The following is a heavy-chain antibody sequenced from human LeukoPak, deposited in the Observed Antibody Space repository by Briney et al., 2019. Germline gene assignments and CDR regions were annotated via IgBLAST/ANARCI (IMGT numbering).Heavy chain of an antibody. V-gene: IGHV4-30-4*08. CDR3: ARGDYSNYFSLDY. Sequence: TSETLSLTCTVSGGSISSGDYYWSWIRQPPGKGLEWIGYIYYSGNTYYNPSLKSRVTISVDTSKNQFSLKLSSVTAADTAVYYCARGDYSNYFSLDYWGQGTLVTVSS. CDR2: IYYSGNT. D-gene: IGHD4-11*01. J-gene: IGHJ4*02. CDR1: GGSISSGDYY.